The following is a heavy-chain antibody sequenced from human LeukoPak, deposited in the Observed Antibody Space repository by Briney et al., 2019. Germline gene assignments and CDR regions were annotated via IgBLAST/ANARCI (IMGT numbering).Heavy chain of an antibody. CDR3: ARVVAAAGTLYWFDP. Sequence: PGGSLRLSCAASGXTFSDYYMSWIRQAPGKGLEWVSYISSSSSYTNYADSVKGRFTISRDNAKNSLYLQMNSLRAEDTAVYYCARVVAAAGTLYWFDPWGQGTLVTVSS. V-gene: IGHV3-11*05. CDR1: GXTFSDYY. CDR2: ISSSSSYT. J-gene: IGHJ5*02. D-gene: IGHD6-13*01.